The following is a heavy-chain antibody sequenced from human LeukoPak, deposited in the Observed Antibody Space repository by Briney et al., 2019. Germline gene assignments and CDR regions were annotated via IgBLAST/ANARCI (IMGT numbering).Heavy chain of an antibody. Sequence: ASVKVSCKTSGYTFTTYGFSWVRQAPGQGLEWMGWISATHGNTDYSHKLQGRVTMTIDSFTSTAYLELRSLRSDDTAVYYCARLPTIFGVVTSYYFDYWGQGTLVTVSS. CDR1: GYTFTTYG. D-gene: IGHD3-3*01. CDR3: ARLPTIFGVVTSYYFDY. V-gene: IGHV1-18*01. CDR2: ISATHGNT. J-gene: IGHJ4*02.